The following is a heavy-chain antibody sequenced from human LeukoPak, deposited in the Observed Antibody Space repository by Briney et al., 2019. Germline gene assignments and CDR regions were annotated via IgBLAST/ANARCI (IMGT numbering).Heavy chain of an antibody. CDR1: GFTFSSYS. J-gene: IGHJ4*02. D-gene: IGHD1-26*01. Sequence: GGTLRLSCAASGFTFSSYSMNWVRQAPGKGLEWVSSISSSSSYIYYADSVKGRFTISRDNAKSSLYLQMNSLRAEDTAVYYCARDGAWWELRPHYFGYRGQGTLVTVSS. CDR3: ARDGAWWELRPHYFGY. CDR2: ISSSSSYI. V-gene: IGHV3-21*01.